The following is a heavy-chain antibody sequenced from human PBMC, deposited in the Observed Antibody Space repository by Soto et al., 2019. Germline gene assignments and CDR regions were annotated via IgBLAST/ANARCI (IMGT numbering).Heavy chain of an antibody. CDR2: ISGGGDRT. Sequence: GCRRRPCPASGCTFSNYAMSRVRQAPGKGLEWVSSISGGGDRTYYADSVKVRFTISRDNSKNTLYPQMNSLRGEDTAPYYCEKKDGTDGYYDAFDIWGRGTMVTV. V-gene: IGHV3-23*01. CDR1: GCTFSNYA. CDR3: EKKDGTDGYYDAFDI. D-gene: IGHD3-22*01. J-gene: IGHJ3*02.